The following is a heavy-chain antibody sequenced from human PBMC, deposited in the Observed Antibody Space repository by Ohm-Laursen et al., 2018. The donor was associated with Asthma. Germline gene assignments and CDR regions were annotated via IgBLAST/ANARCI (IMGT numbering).Heavy chain of an antibody. CDR2: IYYSGST. D-gene: IGHD3-22*01. J-gene: IGHJ4*02. Sequence: TLSLTCAVSGGPISSGGYYWSWIRQPPGKGLEWIGYIYYSGSTNYNPSLKSRVTISVDTSKNQFSLKLSSVTAADTAVYYCARGDYDSSGSFDYWGQGTLVTVSS. V-gene: IGHV4-61*08. CDR3: ARGDYDSSGSFDY. CDR1: GGPISSGGYY.